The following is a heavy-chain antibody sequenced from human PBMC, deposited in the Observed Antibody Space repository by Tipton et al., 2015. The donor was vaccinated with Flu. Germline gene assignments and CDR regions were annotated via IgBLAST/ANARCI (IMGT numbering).Heavy chain of an antibody. CDR3: ARLSYYDVDLKNFYFDY. J-gene: IGHJ4*02. CDR1: GGSVNGYF. CDR2: IYPSGTT. V-gene: IGHV4-59*05. D-gene: IGHD3-10*02. Sequence: PGLVKPSETLSLTCTVSGGSVNGYFWSWIRQPPGKRLELIGSIYPSGTTYYNPSLKSRVTISVDTSKSQFSLMLRSVTAADTAVYYCARLSYYDVDLKNFYFDYWGQGALVTVSS.